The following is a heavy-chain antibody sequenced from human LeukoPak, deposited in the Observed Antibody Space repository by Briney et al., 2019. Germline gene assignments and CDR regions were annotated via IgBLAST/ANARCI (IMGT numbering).Heavy chain of an antibody. J-gene: IGHJ4*02. CDR3: ARGARAVAGYYFDY. CDR1: GFTFSSYA. Sequence: GRSLRLSCAASGFTFSSYAMSWVRQAPGKGLEWVSGISGSGGSTYYADSVKGRFTISRDNSKNTLYLQMNSLRAEDTAVYYCARGARAVAGYYFDYWGQGTLVTVSS. V-gene: IGHV3-23*01. CDR2: ISGSGGST. D-gene: IGHD6-19*01.